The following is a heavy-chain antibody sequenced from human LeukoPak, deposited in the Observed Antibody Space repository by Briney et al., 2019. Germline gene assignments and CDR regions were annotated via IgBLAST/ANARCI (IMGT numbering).Heavy chain of an antibody. CDR2: IYSLGST. D-gene: IGHD4-23*01. Sequence: PSETLSLTCTVSGGSISNYYWSWLRQPAGKGLEWIGRIYSLGSTNYNPSLKSRVTMSVDTSKNQFPLKVRSVTAADTAIYYCAKGPTVGTPTAVDYWGQGILVTVSS. V-gene: IGHV4-4*07. CDR1: GGSISNYY. CDR3: AKGPTVGTPTAVDY. J-gene: IGHJ4*02.